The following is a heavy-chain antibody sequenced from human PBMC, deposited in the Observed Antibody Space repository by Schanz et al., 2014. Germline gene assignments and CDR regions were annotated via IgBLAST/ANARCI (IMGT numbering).Heavy chain of an antibody. J-gene: IGHJ4*02. CDR1: GFTFNNFN. CDR2: IKQDGSEK. Sequence: EVQLVESGGGLVKPGGSLRLSCAASGFTFNNFNMNWVRQAPGKGLEWVANIKQDGSEKYYVDSVQGRFTISRDNAKNSLYLQMNSLRAEDTAVYYCARDGYNAYDLKRGDYWGQGTQVAVSS. D-gene: IGHD5-12*01. CDR3: ARDGYNAYDLKRGDY. V-gene: IGHV3-7*01.